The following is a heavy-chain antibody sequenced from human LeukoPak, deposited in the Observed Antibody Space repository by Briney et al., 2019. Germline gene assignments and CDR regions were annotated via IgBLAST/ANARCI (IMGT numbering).Heavy chain of an antibody. CDR2: ISGSGGST. Sequence: GGSLRLSCAASGFTFSSYAMSWVRQAPGKGLEWVSAISGSGGSTYYADSVKGRFTISRDNSKNTLYLQMNSLRAEDTAVCYCATPRWITMIVVVPDDAFDIWGQGTMVTVSS. V-gene: IGHV3-23*01. D-gene: IGHD3-22*01. CDR1: GFTFSSYA. CDR3: ATPRWITMIVVVPDDAFDI. J-gene: IGHJ3*02.